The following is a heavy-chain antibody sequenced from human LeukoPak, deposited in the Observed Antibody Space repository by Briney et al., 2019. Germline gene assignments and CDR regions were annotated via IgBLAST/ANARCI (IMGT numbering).Heavy chain of an antibody. J-gene: IGHJ4*02. CDR1: GFTFSSYW. Sequence: GGSLRLSCAASGFTFSSYWMSWVRQAPGKGLEWVSFIYNTGDIYYADSVRGRFTISRDNSKNTLYLQMNSLRAEDTAVYYCAKSRVVVPAATWDFDYWGQGTLVTVSS. CDR2: IYNTGDI. D-gene: IGHD2-2*01. V-gene: IGHV3-23*05. CDR3: AKSRVVVPAATWDFDY.